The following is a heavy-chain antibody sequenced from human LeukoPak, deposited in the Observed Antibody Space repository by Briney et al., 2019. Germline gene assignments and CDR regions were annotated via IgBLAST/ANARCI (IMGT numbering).Heavy chain of an antibody. J-gene: IGHJ4*02. CDR3: VRLGYSYDTSGYYHFDS. V-gene: IGHV3-53*01. D-gene: IGHD3-22*01. Sequence: GGSLRLSCAASGFTVSASSMSWVRQAPGKGLEWVSVVYSGGTTYYADSVRGRFSISKDNSENTLSLQMSRLRAEDTAVYYCVRLGYSYDTSGYYHFDSWGQGTLVTVSS. CDR1: GFTVSASS. CDR2: VYSGGTT.